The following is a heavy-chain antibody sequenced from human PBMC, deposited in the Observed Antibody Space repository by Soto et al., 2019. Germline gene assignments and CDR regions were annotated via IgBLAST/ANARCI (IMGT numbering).Heavy chain of an antibody. J-gene: IGHJ4*02. Sequence: QVQLQESGPGLVKPSQTLSLTCSVSGGSISSGDYFWSWIRQPPGRGLEWIGYINYSGSTYYSPSLRSRVTISVETSKNQFSLKLSSVTAADTAVYYCAREGRRPYDPIDYWGQGTRVTVSS. D-gene: IGHD5-12*01. CDR1: GGSISSGDYF. CDR2: INYSGST. V-gene: IGHV4-30-4*01. CDR3: AREGRRPYDPIDY.